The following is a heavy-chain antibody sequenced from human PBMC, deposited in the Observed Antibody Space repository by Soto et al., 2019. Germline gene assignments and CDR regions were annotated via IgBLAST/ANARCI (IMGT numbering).Heavy chain of an antibody. Sequence: PGGSLRLSCAASGFTFSSYGMHWVRQAPGKGLEWVSAISGSGGSTYYADSVKGRFTISRDNSKNTLYLQMNSLRAEDTAVYYCAKWGIAVANEPSYFDYWGQGTLVTVSS. CDR2: ISGSGGST. J-gene: IGHJ4*02. CDR3: AKWGIAVANEPSYFDY. D-gene: IGHD6-19*01. CDR1: GFTFSSYG. V-gene: IGHV3-23*01.